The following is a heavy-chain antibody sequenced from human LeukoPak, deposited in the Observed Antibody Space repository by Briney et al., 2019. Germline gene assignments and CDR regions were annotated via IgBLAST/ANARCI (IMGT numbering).Heavy chain of an antibody. CDR3: AKAHCSSTSCYDSVYWFDP. CDR1: GFTFSSYW. CDR2: IRYDGSNK. J-gene: IGHJ5*02. D-gene: IGHD2-2*01. Sequence: GGSLRLSCAASGFTFSSYWMSWVRQAPGKGLEWVAFIRYDGSNKYYADSVKGRFTISRDNSKNTLYLQMNSLRAEDTAVYYCAKAHCSSTSCYDSVYWFDPWGQGTLVTVSS. V-gene: IGHV3-30*02.